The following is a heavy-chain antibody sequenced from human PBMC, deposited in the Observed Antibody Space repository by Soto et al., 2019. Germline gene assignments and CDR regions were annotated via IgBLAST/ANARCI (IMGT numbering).Heavy chain of an antibody. CDR1: GGSVSSHSYY. J-gene: IGHJ4*02. CDR3: ARGAGLFDY. V-gene: IGHV4-61*01. D-gene: IGHD3-16*01. CDR2: IYYSGST. Sequence: QVLLQESGPGLVKPSETLSLTCTVSGGSVSSHSYYWSWIRQPPGKGLEWIGYIYYSGSTNYNPSLKSRVTISVDTSNNQCSLKLNSVTAADTAVYYCARGAGLFDYWGQGTLVTVSS.